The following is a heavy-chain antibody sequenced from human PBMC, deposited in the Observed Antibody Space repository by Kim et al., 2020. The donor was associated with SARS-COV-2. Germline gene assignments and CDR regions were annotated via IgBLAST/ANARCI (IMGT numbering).Heavy chain of an antibody. CDR2: IKQHGCVK. D-gene: IGHD6-25*01. J-gene: IGHJ2*01. CDR3: ARDLPLGADGHWYVDR. V-gene: IGHV3-7*01. CDR1: GFTFRNYW. Sequence: GGSLRLSCEASGFTFRNYWMSWVRQAPGKGLEWVANIKQHGCVKYYVDSVKGRFTISRDDARNSLHLQMSSLRVEDTAIYYCARDLPLGADGHWYVDRWG.